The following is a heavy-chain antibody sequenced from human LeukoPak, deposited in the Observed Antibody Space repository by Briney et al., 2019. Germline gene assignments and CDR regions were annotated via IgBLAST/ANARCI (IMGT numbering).Heavy chain of an antibody. J-gene: IGHJ5*02. V-gene: IGHV1-69*04. CDR2: IIPILGIA. Sequence: SAKVSCKASGGTFSSYAISWVRQAPGQGLEWMGRIIPILGIANYAQKFQGRVTITADKSTSTAYMELSSPRSEDTAVYYCARGVVRTVSWFDPWGQGTLVTVSS. D-gene: IGHD3-10*02. CDR1: GGTFSSYA. CDR3: ARGVVRTVSWFDP.